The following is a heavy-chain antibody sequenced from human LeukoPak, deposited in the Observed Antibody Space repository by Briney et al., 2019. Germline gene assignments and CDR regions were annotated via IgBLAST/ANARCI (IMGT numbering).Heavy chain of an antibody. V-gene: IGHV3-48*04. CDR2: ISSSSSTI. CDR3: ASKSTGSYYNDDAFDI. Sequence: GGSLRLSCAASGFTFSSYSMNWVRQAPGKGLEWVSYISSSSSTIYYADSVKGRFTISRDNAKNSLYLQMNSLRAEDTAVYYCASKSTGSYYNDDAFDIWGQGTMVTVSS. J-gene: IGHJ3*02. D-gene: IGHD3-10*01. CDR1: GFTFSSYS.